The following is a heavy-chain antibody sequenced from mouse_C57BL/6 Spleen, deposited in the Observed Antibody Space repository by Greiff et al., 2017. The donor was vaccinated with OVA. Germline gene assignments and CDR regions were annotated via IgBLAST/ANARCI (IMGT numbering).Heavy chain of an antibody. J-gene: IGHJ3*01. Sequence: VQLQQSDAELVKPGASVKISCKASGYTFTDYTIHWMKQRPEQGLEWIGNIYPRDGSTKYNEKFKGKATLTADKSSSTAYMQLSSLTSEDSAVYFCARPYYYGGSLMAYWGQGTLVTVSA. CDR2: IYPRDGST. CDR1: GYTFTDYT. CDR3: ARPYYYGGSLMAY. D-gene: IGHD1-1*02. V-gene: IGHV1-78*01.